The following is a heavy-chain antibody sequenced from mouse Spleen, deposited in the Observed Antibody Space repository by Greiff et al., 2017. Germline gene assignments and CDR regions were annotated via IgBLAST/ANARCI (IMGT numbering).Heavy chain of an antibody. V-gene: IGHV1-50*01. CDR2: IDPSDSYT. CDR1: GYTFTSYW. Sequence: QVQLQQPGAELVKPGASVKLSCKASGYTFTSYWMQWVKQRPGQGLEWIGEIDPSDSYTNYNQKFKGKATLTVDTSSSTAYMQLSSLTSEDSAVYYCARNWDGGGFDYWGQGTTLTVSS. J-gene: IGHJ2*01. D-gene: IGHD4-1*01. CDR3: ARNWDGGGFDY.